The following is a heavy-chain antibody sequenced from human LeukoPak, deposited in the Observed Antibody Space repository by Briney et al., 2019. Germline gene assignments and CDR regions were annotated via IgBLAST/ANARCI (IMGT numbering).Heavy chain of an antibody. CDR2: ISSRSSYI. J-gene: IGHJ3*02. Sequence: GGSLRLSCAASGFTSSPYSMNWVRQAPGKGLEWVSSISSRSSYIYYADSVKGRFTISRDNAKNSLYLQMNSLRAEDTAVYYCARPSNSSGNDAFDIWGQGTMVTVSS. CDR1: GFTSSPYS. V-gene: IGHV3-21*01. CDR3: ARPSNSSGNDAFDI. D-gene: IGHD3-22*01.